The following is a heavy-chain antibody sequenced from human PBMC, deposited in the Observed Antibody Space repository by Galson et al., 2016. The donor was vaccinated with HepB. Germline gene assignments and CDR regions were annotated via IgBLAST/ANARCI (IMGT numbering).Heavy chain of an antibody. J-gene: IGHJ5*02. CDR1: GGSISSYF. V-gene: IGHV4-59*12. CDR3: ARQGSGPSNWFGP. CDR2: IYKTGTT. Sequence: SETLSLTCNVSGGSISSYFWSWIRQPPGKGLEWIGYIYKTGTTSYSPSLKSRVTVSVDTSKNQFSLKLRSVTAADTAVYYGARQGSGPSNWFGPWGRGTLVTVSS. D-gene: IGHD6-19*01.